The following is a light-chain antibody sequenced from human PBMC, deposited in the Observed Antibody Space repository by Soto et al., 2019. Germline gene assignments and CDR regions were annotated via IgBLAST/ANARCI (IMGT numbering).Light chain of an antibody. CDR2: GAS. V-gene: IGKV3-15*01. CDR3: QQYSSWPFT. Sequence: EIVLTQSPATLSVFPGEKATLSCGASQRVSNNLAWYHQKPGQAPRPLIYGASTRATGVPARFSGSGSGPEFTLTISSLQSEDSAMYYCQQYSSWPFTFGPGTKVAIE. CDR1: QRVSNN. J-gene: IGKJ3*01.